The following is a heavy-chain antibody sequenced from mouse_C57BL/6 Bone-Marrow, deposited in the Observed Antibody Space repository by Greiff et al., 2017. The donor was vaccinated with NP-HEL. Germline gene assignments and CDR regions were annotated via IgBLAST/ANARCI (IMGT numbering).Heavy chain of an antibody. J-gene: IGHJ4*01. CDR3: ARHLDGYTGYAMDY. CDR1: GFTFSDYG. CDR2: ISNLAYSI. V-gene: IGHV5-15*01. Sequence: EVKLVESGGGLVQPGGSLKLSCAASGFTFSDYGMAWVRQAPRKGPEWVAYISNLAYSIYYADTVTGRFPISRENAKNTLYLEMSSLRSEDTAMYYCARHLDGYTGYAMDYWGQGTSVTVSS. D-gene: IGHD2-3*01.